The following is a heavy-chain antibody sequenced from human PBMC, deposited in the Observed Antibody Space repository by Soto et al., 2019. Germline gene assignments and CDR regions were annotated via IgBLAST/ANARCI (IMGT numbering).Heavy chain of an antibody. J-gene: IGHJ6*02. CDR3: AKDLQAYGDYDYYCYGLDV. CDR1: GFTFSTYG. Sequence: QVQLVESGGGAVPPGTSLRLSCAASGFTFSTYGMHWVRQTPGKGLEWVALISYDGTNKYYADSVKGRFTISRDNSKNTLYLQMNSLSADDTAVYYCAKDLQAYGDYDYYCYGLDVWGQGTTVSVSS. V-gene: IGHV3-30*18. D-gene: IGHD4-17*01. CDR2: ISYDGTNK.